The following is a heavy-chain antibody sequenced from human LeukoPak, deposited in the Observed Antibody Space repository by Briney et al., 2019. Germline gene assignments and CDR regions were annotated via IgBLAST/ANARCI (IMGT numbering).Heavy chain of an antibody. CDR1: GFTVSSNY. Sequence: GGSLRLSCAASGFTVSSNYMSWVRQAPGKGLEWVSVIYSGGTTYYADSVKGRFTISRDNSRTTVYLQMNSLRAEDTAVYYCARRAGAYSHPYDYWGQGTLVTVSS. J-gene: IGHJ4*02. CDR2: IYSGGTT. V-gene: IGHV3-66*04. CDR3: ARRAGAYSHPYDY. D-gene: IGHD4/OR15-4a*01.